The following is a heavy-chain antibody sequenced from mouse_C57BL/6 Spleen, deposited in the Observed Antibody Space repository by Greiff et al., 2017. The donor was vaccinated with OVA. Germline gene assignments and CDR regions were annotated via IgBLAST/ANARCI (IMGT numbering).Heavy chain of an antibody. CDR2: INYDGSST. D-gene: IGHD2-10*01. CDR1: GFTFSDYY. CDR3: AREGGLLGAMAY. Sequence: EVMLVESEGGLVQPGSSMKLSCTASGFTFSDYYMAWVRQVPEKGLEWVANINYDGSSTYYLDSLKGRFIISRDNAKNILYLQLSSLKSEDTAAYYCAREGGLLGAMAYWGQGTSVTVSS. J-gene: IGHJ4*01. V-gene: IGHV5-16*01.